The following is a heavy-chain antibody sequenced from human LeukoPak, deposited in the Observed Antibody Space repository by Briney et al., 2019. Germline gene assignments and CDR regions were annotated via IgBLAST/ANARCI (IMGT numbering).Heavy chain of an antibody. CDR2: IYSGGST. CDR1: GFTVSSNY. D-gene: IGHD2/OR15-2a*01. CDR3: ARDNREYFDY. V-gene: IGHV3-53*04. Sequence: GGSLRLSCAASGFTVSSNYMSWVRQAPGKGLEWVSVIYSGGSTYYADSVKGRFTISRHNSKNTLYLQMNGLRAEDTAVYYCARDNREYFDYWGQGTLVTVSS. J-gene: IGHJ4*02.